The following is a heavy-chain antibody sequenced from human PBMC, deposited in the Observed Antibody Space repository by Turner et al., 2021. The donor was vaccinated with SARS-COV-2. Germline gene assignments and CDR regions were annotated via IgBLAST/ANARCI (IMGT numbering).Heavy chain of an antibody. Sequence: EVQLVETGGGLIQPGGSLRLSCAASGFTVSSNYMSWVRQAPGKGLEWVSVIYSGGSTFYADSVKGRFTISRDNSKNTLYLQMNSLRAEDTAVYYCARDWGEYYFDYWGHGTLVTVSS. V-gene: IGHV3-53*02. D-gene: IGHD3-16*01. CDR3: ARDWGEYYFDY. CDR2: IYSGGST. J-gene: IGHJ4*01. CDR1: GFTVSSNY.